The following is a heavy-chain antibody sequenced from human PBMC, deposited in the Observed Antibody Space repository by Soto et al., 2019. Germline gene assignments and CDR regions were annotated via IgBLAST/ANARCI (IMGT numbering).Heavy chain of an antibody. CDR3: AGSSTSPRDYYYGMEV. Sequence: GASVKVSCNASGYTFTSYGISWVRQAPGQGLEWMGWISAYNGNTNYAQKLQGRVTMTTDTSTSTAYMELRSLRSDETAVYYCAGSSTSPRDYYYGMEVWGQGTTVTVSS. CDR1: GYTFTSYG. J-gene: IGHJ6*02. D-gene: IGHD2-2*01. V-gene: IGHV1-18*01. CDR2: ISAYNGNT.